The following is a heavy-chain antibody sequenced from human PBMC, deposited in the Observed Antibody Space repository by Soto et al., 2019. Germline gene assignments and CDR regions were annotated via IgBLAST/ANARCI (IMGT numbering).Heavy chain of an antibody. CDR2: IRSKAYGGTT. Sequence: EVQLVESGGGLVQPGRSLRLSCTASGFTFGDYAMSWFRQAPGKGLEWVGFIRSKAYGGTTEYAASVKGRCTISRDDPKSIAYLQINSLKTEDTAVYYCTRDPGDYIWGSYRGDYWGQGTLVTVSS. CDR1: GFTFGDYA. CDR3: TRDPGDYIWGSYRGDY. V-gene: IGHV3-49*03. J-gene: IGHJ4*02. D-gene: IGHD3-16*02.